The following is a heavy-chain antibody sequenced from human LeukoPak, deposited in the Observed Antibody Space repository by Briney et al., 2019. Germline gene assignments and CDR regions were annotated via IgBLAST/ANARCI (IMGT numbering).Heavy chain of an antibody. CDR3: ARDFGRLGQFYFDY. J-gene: IGHJ4*02. Sequence: ASVKVSCKASGYTLTNCAIHWVRQAPGQRLEWMGWINTANGDTKYSQNFQDRVTITRDTSANTAYMELSSLRSEDTAVYYCARDFGRLGQFYFDYWGQGTLVTVFS. CDR2: INTANGDT. CDR1: GYTLTNCA. V-gene: IGHV1-3*04. D-gene: IGHD3-16*01.